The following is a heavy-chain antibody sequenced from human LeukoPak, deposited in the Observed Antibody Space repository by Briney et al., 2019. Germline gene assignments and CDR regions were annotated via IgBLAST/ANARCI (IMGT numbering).Heavy chain of an antibody. CDR2: INHTGST. Sequence: PSETLSLTCAVYGGSVSGYYWTWIRQPPGKGLEWIGEINHTGSTNYNPSLKSRLTISVDTSKNQFSLRLSSVTAADTAIYYCARAVSGRFDYWGQGTLVTVSS. CDR3: ARAVSGRFDY. D-gene: IGHD6-19*01. V-gene: IGHV4-34*01. CDR1: GGSVSGYY. J-gene: IGHJ4*02.